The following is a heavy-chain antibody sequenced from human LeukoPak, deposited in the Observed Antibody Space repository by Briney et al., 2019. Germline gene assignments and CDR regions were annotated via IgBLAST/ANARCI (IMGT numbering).Heavy chain of an antibody. CDR3: AKEGYSSGWLDN. CDR1: GFPFSTYV. Sequence: GGSLRLSCVASGFPFSTYVMTWVRQAPRKGLEWVSAIVGSGVTTYYRDSVKGRFTIASDNSKNTLYLHMNDLGAEDTAVYYCAKEGYSSGWLDNWGQGTLVTVSS. V-gene: IGHV3-23*01. CDR2: IVGSGVTT. J-gene: IGHJ4*02. D-gene: IGHD6-19*01.